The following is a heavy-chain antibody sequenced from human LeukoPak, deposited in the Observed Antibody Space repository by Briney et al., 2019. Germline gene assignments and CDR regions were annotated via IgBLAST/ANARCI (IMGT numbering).Heavy chain of an antibody. CDR2: IKSKTDGGTT. J-gene: IGHJ3*02. Sequence: GGSLRLSCAVSGFTFSNFWMSWVRQAPGKGLDWVGRIKSKTDGGTTDYAAPVKGRFTISRDDSKNTLYLQMNSLKTEDTAVYYCTTDPYCGGDCYPLGAFDIWGQGTMVTVSS. CDR3: TTDPYCGGDCYPLGAFDI. D-gene: IGHD2-21*01. CDR1: GFTFSNFW. V-gene: IGHV3-15*01.